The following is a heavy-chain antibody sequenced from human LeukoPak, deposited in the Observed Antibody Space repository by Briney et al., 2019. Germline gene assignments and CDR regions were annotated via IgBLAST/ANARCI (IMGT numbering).Heavy chain of an antibody. Sequence: ASVKVSCKASGGTFSSYAISWVRQAPGHGLEWMGRIIPIFGTANYAQKFQGRVTITTGESTSTAYMELSSLRSEETAVYYCASANLEYSYGYVVDYWGQGTLVTVSS. CDR1: GGTFSSYA. D-gene: IGHD5-18*01. V-gene: IGHV1-69*05. CDR2: IIPIFGTA. CDR3: ASANLEYSYGYVVDY. J-gene: IGHJ4*02.